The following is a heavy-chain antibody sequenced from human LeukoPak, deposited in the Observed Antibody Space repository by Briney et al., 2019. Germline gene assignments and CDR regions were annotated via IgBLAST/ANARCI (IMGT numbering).Heavy chain of an antibody. CDR3: AREARYCTNGVCYDTLDAFDI. CDR1: GFTFGGYS. J-gene: IGHJ3*02. Sequence: PGGSLRLSCSTSGFTFGGYSMNWVRQAPGKGLEWVSGINWNGGSTGYADSVKGRFTISRDNAKNSLYLQMNSLGAEDTALYYCAREARYCTNGVCYDTLDAFDIWGQGTMVTVSS. D-gene: IGHD2-8*01. CDR2: INWNGGST. V-gene: IGHV3-20*04.